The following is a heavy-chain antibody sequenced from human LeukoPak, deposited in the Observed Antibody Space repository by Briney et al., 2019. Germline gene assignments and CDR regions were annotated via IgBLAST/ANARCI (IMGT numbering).Heavy chain of an antibody. D-gene: IGHD5-18*01. CDR1: GFTSSSYS. CDR3: ARDREYSYGHDAFDI. J-gene: IGHJ3*02. V-gene: IGHV3-21*01. Sequence: GGSLRLSCAASGFTSSSYSMNWVRQAPGKGLEWVSSISSSSSYIYYADSVKGRFTISRDNAKNSLYLQMNSLRAEDTAVYYCARDREYSYGHDAFDIWGQGTMVTVSS. CDR2: ISSSSSYI.